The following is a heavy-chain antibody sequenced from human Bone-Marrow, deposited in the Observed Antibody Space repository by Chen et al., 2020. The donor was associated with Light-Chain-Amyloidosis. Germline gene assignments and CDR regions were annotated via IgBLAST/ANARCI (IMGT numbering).Heavy chain of an antibody. Sequence: QVQLVQSGAEVKKPGASVKVSCKASGYTFTNYVIYWVRQAPGQGLEWMGRISAYNGYTNYAQNLQGRVTMTTDTSTHTAYMELRSLRSDDTAVYYCARMVGPYYYDSSGLVYWGQGTLVTVSS. CDR3: ARMVGPYYYDSSGLVY. CDR1: GYTFTNYV. V-gene: IGHV1-18*04. D-gene: IGHD3-22*01. CDR2: ISAYNGYT. J-gene: IGHJ4*02.